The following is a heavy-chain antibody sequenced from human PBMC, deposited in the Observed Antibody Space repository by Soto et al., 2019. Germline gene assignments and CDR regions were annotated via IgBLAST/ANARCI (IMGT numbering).Heavy chain of an antibody. CDR1: GFTFSSYA. CDR3: ANADSNRIQLWSFDF. CDR2: ISGSGDVT. V-gene: IGHV3-23*01. Sequence: GGSLRLSCATSGFTFSSYAVNWVRQAPGKGLEWVSAISGSGDVTYYADSVKGRFTISRDNSKNTVYLQMNSLRAEDTAVYYCANADSNRIQLWSFDFWGQGTLVTVSS. D-gene: IGHD5-18*01. J-gene: IGHJ1*01.